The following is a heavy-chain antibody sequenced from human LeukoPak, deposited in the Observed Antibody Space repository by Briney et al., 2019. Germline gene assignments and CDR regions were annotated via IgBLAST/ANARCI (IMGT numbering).Heavy chain of an antibody. J-gene: IGHJ1*01. CDR3: ARDRRYSSSSPHAEYFQH. Sequence: ASVKVSCKASGYTFTSYGISWVRQAPGQGLEWMGWISAYNGNTNYAQKLQGRVTMTTDTSTSTAYMELRSLRSDDTAVYYCARDRRYSSSSPHAEYFQHWGQGTLVTVSS. V-gene: IGHV1-18*01. CDR2: ISAYNGNT. CDR1: GYTFTSYG. D-gene: IGHD6-6*01.